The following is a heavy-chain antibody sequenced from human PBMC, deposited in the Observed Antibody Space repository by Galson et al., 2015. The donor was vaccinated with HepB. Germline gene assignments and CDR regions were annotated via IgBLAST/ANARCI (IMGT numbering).Heavy chain of an antibody. CDR2: IRSKGNSYAT. Sequence: SLRLSCAASGFTFSSSAMHWVRQASGKGLEWVGRIRSKGNSYATAYAASVKSRFTISRDDSKNTAYLQMNSLKTEDTAVYYCTRHSGAVASPNWFDPWGQGTLVTVSS. J-gene: IGHJ5*02. CDR3: TRHSGAVASPNWFDP. D-gene: IGHD6-19*01. CDR1: GFTFSSSA. V-gene: IGHV3-73*01.